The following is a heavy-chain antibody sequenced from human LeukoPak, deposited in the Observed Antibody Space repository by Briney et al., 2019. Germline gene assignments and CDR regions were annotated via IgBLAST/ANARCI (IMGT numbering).Heavy chain of an antibody. V-gene: IGHV3-23*01. CDR2: ISGSGGST. D-gene: IGHD3-22*01. J-gene: IGHJ4*02. CDR3: AASWVDYYDSSGYPQW. CDR1: GFTFSSYA. Sequence: GGSLRLSCAASGFTFSSYAMSWVRQAPWKGLEWVSAISGSGGSTYYADSVKGRFTISRDNSKNTLYLQMNSLRAEDTAVYYCAASWVDYYDSSGYPQWWGQGTLVTVSS.